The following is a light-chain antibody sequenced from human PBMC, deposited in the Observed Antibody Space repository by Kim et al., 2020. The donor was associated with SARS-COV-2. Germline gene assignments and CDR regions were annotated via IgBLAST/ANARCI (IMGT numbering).Light chain of an antibody. CDR3: CSYAGSYGVV. CDR1: SSDVGCYNY. V-gene: IGLV2-11*01. J-gene: IGLJ2*01. CDR2: DVS. Sequence: GQSVTISCTGTSSDVGCYNYVSWYQQHPGKATKLVIYDVSKRPSGVPDRFSGSKSGNTASLTISGLQAEDEADYYCCSYAGSYGVVFGGGTQLTVL.